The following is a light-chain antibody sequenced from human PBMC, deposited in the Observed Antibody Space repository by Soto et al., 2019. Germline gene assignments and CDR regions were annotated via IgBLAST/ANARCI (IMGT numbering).Light chain of an antibody. V-gene: IGKV1-5*01. CDR2: EAA. Sequence: DIQMTQSPSTLSASIGDTVTISCRASQSIYKRLAWYQQKPQKAPKVLIFEAAGLESGVSSRFRGSGSGTEFTLTISGLQPDDLATYSCQQYNSFPLTFGGGTTVEL. CDR3: QQYNSFPLT. CDR1: QSIYKR. J-gene: IGKJ4*01.